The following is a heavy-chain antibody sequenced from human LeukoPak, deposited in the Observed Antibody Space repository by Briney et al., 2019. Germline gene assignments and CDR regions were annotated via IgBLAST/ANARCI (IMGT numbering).Heavy chain of an antibody. J-gene: IGHJ4*02. CDR3: ARVRGYCSSTICYRYYFDY. V-gene: IGHV4-38-2*02. D-gene: IGHD2-2*01. CDR1: GYSISSGYY. CDR2: IYHSGST. Sequence: SEILSLTCTVSGYSISSGYYWGRIRQPPGKGLEWIGTIYHSGSTYYNPSLKSRVTISVDTSKNQFSLKLTSVTAADTAVYYCARVRGYCSSTICYRYYFDYWGQGTLVTVSS.